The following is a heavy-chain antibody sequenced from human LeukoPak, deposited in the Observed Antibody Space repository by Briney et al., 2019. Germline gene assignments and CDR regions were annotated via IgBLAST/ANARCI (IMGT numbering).Heavy chain of an antibody. D-gene: IGHD3/OR15-3a*01. CDR3: ARGTYYFDY. CDR2: IKQDRSEK. V-gene: IGHV3-7*03. J-gene: IGHJ4*02. Sequence: GGSLRLSCAASGFTVSSNYMSWARQAPGKGLEWVANIKQDRSEKYYVDSVKGRFTISRDNAKNSLYLQMNSLRAEDTAVYYCARGTYYFDYWGQGTLVTVSS. CDR1: GFTVSSNY.